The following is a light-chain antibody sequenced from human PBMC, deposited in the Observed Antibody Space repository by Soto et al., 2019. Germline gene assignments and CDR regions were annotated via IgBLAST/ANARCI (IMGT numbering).Light chain of an antibody. V-gene: IGKV3D-7*01. Sequence: PGERVTLSCRASQSVSSSYLTWYQQKPGQAPRLLIYGASTRATGIPARFSGSGSGTDFTLTISSLQPEDFAVYYCQQDYNLPWTFGQGTKVDIK. CDR1: QSVSSSY. CDR3: QQDYNLPWT. CDR2: GAS. J-gene: IGKJ1*01.